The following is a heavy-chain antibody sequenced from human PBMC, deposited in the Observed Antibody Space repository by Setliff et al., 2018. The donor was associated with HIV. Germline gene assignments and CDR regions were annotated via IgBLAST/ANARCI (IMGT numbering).Heavy chain of an antibody. CDR1: GYTFTGYY. D-gene: IGHD2-8*01. V-gene: IGHV1-2*04. CDR2: INPNSGGT. J-gene: IGHJ4*02. Sequence: ASVKVSCKASGYTFTGYYMHWVRQAPGQGLEWMGWINPNSGGTNYAQKFQGWVTMTRDTSTSTVYMELSSLRSEDTAVYYCASGPYCSNGVCRYSVWYFDFWGQGTLVTVSS. CDR3: ASGPYCSNGVCRYSVWYFDF.